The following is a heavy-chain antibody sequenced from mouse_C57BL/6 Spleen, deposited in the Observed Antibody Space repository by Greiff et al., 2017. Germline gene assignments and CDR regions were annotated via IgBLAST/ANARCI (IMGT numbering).Heavy chain of an antibody. V-gene: IGHV3-6*01. J-gene: IGHJ2*01. CDR1: GYSITSGYY. CDR3: ARVGYYGGGYYFDY. D-gene: IGHD1-2*01. CDR2: ISYDGSN. Sequence: EVQLQQSGPGLVKPSQSLSLTCSVTGYSITSGYYWNWIRQFPGNKLEWMGYISYDGSNNYNPSLKNRISITRDTSKNQFFLKLNSVTTEDTATYYCARVGYYGGGYYFDYWGQGTTLTVSS.